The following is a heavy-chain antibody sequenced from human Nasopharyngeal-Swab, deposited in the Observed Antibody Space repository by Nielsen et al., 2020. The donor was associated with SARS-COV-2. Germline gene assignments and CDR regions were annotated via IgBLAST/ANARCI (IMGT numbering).Heavy chain of an antibody. CDR3: TTDFYFDY. Sequence: GESLKISCAASGFIFSASAIHRVRQASGKGLEWVARIGDKDHNYATTYGASVQGRFTISRDDSKNTAFLQMDSLKTEDTALYYCTTDFYFDYWGQGTLVTVSS. V-gene: IGHV3-73*01. CDR2: IGDKDHNYAT. CDR1: GFIFSASA. J-gene: IGHJ4*02.